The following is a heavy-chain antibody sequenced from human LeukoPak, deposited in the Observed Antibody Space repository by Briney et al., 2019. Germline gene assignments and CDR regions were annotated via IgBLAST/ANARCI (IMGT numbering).Heavy chain of an antibody. D-gene: IGHD5-18*01. CDR3: ARQGYSYGLYYYYYMDV. V-gene: IGHV5-51*01. CDR1: GYSFTTYW. CDR2: IYPGDSDT. J-gene: IGHJ6*03. Sequence: GESLKISCSGSGYSFTTYWIGWVRQMPGKGLEWMGSIYPGDSDTRYSPSFQGQVTISVDKSISTAYLQWSSLKASDTAMYYCARQGYSYGLYYYYYMDVWGKGTTVTVSS.